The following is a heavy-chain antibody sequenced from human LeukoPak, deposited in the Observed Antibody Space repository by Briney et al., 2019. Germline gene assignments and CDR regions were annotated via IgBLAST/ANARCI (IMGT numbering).Heavy chain of an antibody. CDR1: GFTFSSYA. Sequence: GGSLRLSCAASGFTFSSYAMSRVRQAPGKGLGWVSAISGSGGSTYYADSVKGRFTISRDNSKNQLYLQMNSLRAEDTAVYYCAKDSNYDILTGYYKGGYGMDVWGQGTTVTVSS. J-gene: IGHJ6*02. CDR2: ISGSGGST. CDR3: AKDSNYDILTGYYKGGYGMDV. D-gene: IGHD3-9*01. V-gene: IGHV3-23*01.